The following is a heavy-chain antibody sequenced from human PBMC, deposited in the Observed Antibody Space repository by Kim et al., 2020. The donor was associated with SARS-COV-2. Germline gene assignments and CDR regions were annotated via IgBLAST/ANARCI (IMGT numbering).Heavy chain of an antibody. J-gene: IGHJ6*02. CDR1: GGSFSGYY. Sequence: SETLSLTCAVYGGSFSGYYWSWIRQPPGKGLEWIGEINHSGSTNYNPSLKSRVTISVDMSKNQFSLKLSSVTAADTAVYYCARSAARPRYYGMDVWGQGTTVTVSS. CDR3: ARSAARPRYYGMDV. V-gene: IGHV4-34*01. D-gene: IGHD6-6*01. CDR2: INHSGST.